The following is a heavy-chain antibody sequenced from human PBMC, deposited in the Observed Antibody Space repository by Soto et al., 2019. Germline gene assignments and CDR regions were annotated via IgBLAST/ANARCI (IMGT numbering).Heavy chain of an antibody. CDR3: ASTVTPGAENYFDY. J-gene: IGHJ4*02. CDR2: IYYSGGT. Sequence: SETLSLTCTVSGGSISSYYWSWIRQPPGKGLEWIGYIYYSGGTNYNPSLKSRVTISVDTSKNQFSLKLSSVTAADTAVYYCASTVTPGAENYFDYWGQGTLVTVSS. CDR1: GGSISSYY. V-gene: IGHV4-59*01. D-gene: IGHD4-17*01.